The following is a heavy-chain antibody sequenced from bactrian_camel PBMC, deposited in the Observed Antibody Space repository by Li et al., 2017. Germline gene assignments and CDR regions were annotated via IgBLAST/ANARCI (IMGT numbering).Heavy chain of an antibody. Sequence: HVQLVESGGGPVQTGGSLRLSCFFTGGPRSKNCMAWFRQTPGKERVGVASVDDNNRATYAEFVQGRFTISRDNDENTVELQMNDLKSEDTALYFCATDRLYGLRDVPSLRGRGTQVTVS. J-gene: IGHJ4*01. CDR3: ATDRLYGLRDVPSL. V-gene: IGHV3S53*01. CDR1: GGPRSKNC. CDR2: VDDNNRA. D-gene: IGHD3*01.